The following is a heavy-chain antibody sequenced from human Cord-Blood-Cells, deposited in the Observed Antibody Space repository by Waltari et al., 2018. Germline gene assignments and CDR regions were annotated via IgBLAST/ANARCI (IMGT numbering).Heavy chain of an antibody. Sequence: QLQLQESGPGLVKPSETLSLTCTVSGGSISSSSYYWGWIRQPPGKGLEWIGSVYYSGSTYHNPSLKSRVTISVDTSKNQFSLKLSSVTAADTAVYYCARHRAGLWPTWGQGTLVTVSS. D-gene: IGHD5-18*01. CDR1: GGSISSSSYY. CDR2: VYYSGST. J-gene: IGHJ4*02. CDR3: ARHRAGLWPT. V-gene: IGHV4-39*01.